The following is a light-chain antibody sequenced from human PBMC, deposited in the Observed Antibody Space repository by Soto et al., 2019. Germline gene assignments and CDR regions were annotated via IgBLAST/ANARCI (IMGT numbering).Light chain of an antibody. J-gene: IGKJ2*01. Sequence: EIVLTQSPGTLSLSPGERATLSCRASQSVSSSYLAWYQQKAGQAPRLVIYCASSRDTGIPDRFSGSGSGTDFTLTLRRLEPEDFAVYYCQQYVSSQYTFGQAPKLEIK. V-gene: IGKV3-20*01. CDR2: CAS. CDR1: QSVSSSY. CDR3: QQYVSSQYT.